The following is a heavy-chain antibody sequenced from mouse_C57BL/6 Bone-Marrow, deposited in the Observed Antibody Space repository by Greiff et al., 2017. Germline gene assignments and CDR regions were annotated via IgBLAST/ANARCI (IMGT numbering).Heavy chain of an antibody. Sequence: VQLQQPGAELVRPGSSVKLSCKASGYTFTSYWMDWVKQRPGQGLEWIGNIYPSDSETHYNQKFKDKATLTVDKSSSTAYMQLSSLTSEDSAIYYCARSRRGGFDYWGQGTTLTVSS. D-gene: IGHD3-3*01. CDR2: IYPSDSET. CDR3: ARSRRGGFDY. V-gene: IGHV1-61*01. J-gene: IGHJ2*01. CDR1: GYTFTSYW.